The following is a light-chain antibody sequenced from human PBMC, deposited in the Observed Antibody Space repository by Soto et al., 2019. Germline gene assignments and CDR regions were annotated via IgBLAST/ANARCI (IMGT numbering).Light chain of an antibody. CDR2: DAS. Sequence: DIQMTQSPSSLSASVGDRVTITCQASQDISNYLNWYQQKPGKAPKLLIYDASNLETGVPSRFSGSGSGTDFTFTISSLQPEDIATYYCQQYDPTPVTFGPGTKVDIK. CDR3: QQYDPTPVT. CDR1: QDISNY. V-gene: IGKV1-33*01. J-gene: IGKJ3*01.